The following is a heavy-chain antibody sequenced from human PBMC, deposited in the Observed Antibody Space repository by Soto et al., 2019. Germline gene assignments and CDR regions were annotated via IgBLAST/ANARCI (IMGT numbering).Heavy chain of an antibody. D-gene: IGHD2-15*01. V-gene: IGHV1-69*01. CDR1: GGTFSTHA. CDR3: ARGYCSGGNCYSGMDV. J-gene: IGHJ6*02. CDR2: IIPISGTT. Sequence: QVQLVQSGAEVKKPGSSVKVSCKASGGTFSTHAIIWVRQAPGHGLEWMGGIIPISGTTYYTQKFQGRVIITADEPTSTAFMELSSLKSDDTAVFYCARGYCSGGNCYSGMDVWGQGTMVTVSS.